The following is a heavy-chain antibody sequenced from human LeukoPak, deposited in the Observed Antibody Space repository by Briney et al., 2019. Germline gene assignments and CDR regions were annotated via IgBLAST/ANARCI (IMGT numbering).Heavy chain of an antibody. CDR2: INPNSGGT. D-gene: IGHD6-13*01. CDR1: GYTFTGYY. Sequence: KPGASVKVSCKASGYTFTGYYMHWVRQAPGQGLEWMGWINPNSGGTNYAQKFQGRVTMTRDTSISTAYMELSRLRSDDTAVYYCATGIAAAGISGPSYGMTSGAKGPRSPSP. V-gene: IGHV1-2*02. CDR3: ATGIAAAGISGPSYGMTS. J-gene: IGHJ6*02.